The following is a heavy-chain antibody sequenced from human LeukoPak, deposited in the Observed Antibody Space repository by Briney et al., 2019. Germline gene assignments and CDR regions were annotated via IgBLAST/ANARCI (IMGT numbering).Heavy chain of an antibody. V-gene: IGHV3-7*03. D-gene: IGHD6-13*01. CDR1: GFTFSSYW. Sequence: GGSLRLSCAASGFTFSSYWMSWVRQAPGEGLEWVAKISQDGTEKAYVDSVRGRFTISRDNAKNSLFLQMNSLRAEDTAVYYCARGLLIAAAGTWWGQGTLVTVSS. CDR2: ISQDGTEK. J-gene: IGHJ4*02. CDR3: ARGLLIAAAGTW.